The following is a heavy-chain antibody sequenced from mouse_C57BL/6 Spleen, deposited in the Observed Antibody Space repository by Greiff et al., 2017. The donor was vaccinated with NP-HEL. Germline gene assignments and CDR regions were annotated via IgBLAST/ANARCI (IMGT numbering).Heavy chain of an antibody. D-gene: IGHD1-1*01. Sequence: EVKLMESEGGLVQPGSSMKLSCTASGFTFSDYYMAWVRQVPEKGLEWVANINYDGSSTYYLDSLKSRFIISRDNAKNILYLQMSSLKSEDTATYYCARFITTPHWYFDVWGTGTTVTVSS. V-gene: IGHV5-16*01. CDR3: ARFITTPHWYFDV. J-gene: IGHJ1*03. CDR2: INYDGSST. CDR1: GFTFSDYY.